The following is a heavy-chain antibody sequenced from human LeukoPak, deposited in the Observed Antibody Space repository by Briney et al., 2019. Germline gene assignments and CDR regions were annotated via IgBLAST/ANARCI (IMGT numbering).Heavy chain of an antibody. CDR3: ARLLHGGNSGDFAY. V-gene: IGHV5-10-1*01. CDR2: IDPSDSYT. J-gene: IGHJ4*02. Sequence: GEALKSSCNGSGYIFTSYWSSWGRQMPGKGLEWRGTIDPSDSYTNYSPSFQGHGTISADPSISTASLQWNSLKASDPAMYYCARLLHGGNSGDFAYWGQGTLVTVSS. D-gene: IGHD4-23*01. CDR1: GYIFTSYW.